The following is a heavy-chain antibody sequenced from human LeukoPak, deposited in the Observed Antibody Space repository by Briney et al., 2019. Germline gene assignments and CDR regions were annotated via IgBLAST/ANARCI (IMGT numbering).Heavy chain of an antibody. D-gene: IGHD3-9*01. CDR3: AKDDILTGYYYDY. Sequence: TGGSLRLSCTGSGFTLSSYEMTWIRQAPGKGLEWVSSVDYSGDSPYYADSVKGRFTISRDNSKNILYLQLSSLRAEDTAVYYCAKDDILTGYYYDYWGQGTLVTVSS. CDR2: VDYSGDSP. J-gene: IGHJ4*02. CDR1: GFTLSSYE. V-gene: IGHV3-23*01.